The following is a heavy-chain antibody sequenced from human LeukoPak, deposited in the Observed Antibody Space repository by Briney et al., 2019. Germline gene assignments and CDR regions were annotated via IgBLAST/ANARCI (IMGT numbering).Heavy chain of an antibody. D-gene: IGHD4-23*01. CDR2: ISSSSSTI. J-gene: IGHJ3*02. CDR3: AKGLRWYPFDI. CDR1: GFTFSSYS. Sequence: GGSLRLSCAASGFTFSSYSMNWVRQAPGKGLEWVSYISSSSSTIYYADSVKGRFTISRDNSKNTLYLQMNSLRVEDTAVYYCAKGLRWYPFDIWGQGIMVTVSS. V-gene: IGHV3-48*01.